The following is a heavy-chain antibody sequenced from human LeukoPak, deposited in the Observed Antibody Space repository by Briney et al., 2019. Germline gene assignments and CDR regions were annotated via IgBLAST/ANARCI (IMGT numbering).Heavy chain of an antibody. CDR1: GLTFSNYA. V-gene: IGHV3-23*01. Sequence: GGPLTLSCAPSGLTFSNYAMRWVRPAPAKGGGCVSAICSSGGTTCNADSVTGRFPISRDNSKNTLTLQMNRLRPEDTAVSYCAKEGEERTSSSWSGIDYWGQGTLVTVPS. D-gene: IGHD6-13*01. CDR3: AKEGEERTSSSWSGIDY. CDR2: ICSSGGTT. J-gene: IGHJ4*02.